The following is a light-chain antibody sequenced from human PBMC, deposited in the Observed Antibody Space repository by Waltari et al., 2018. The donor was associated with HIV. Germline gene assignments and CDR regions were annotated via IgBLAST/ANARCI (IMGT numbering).Light chain of an antibody. J-gene: IGLJ2*01. CDR2: KDN. CDR1: SLSKQY. Sequence: SSDLTQPPSVSVSPGQTATITCSGDSLSKQYTSWYKQRPGQAPVLLVSKDNQGPSGIPGRFSGSTSGTTVTLAISRVQPDDEADYYCQSSDTSGTSVIFGGGTKLTVL. V-gene: IGLV3-25*03. CDR3: QSSDTSGTSVI.